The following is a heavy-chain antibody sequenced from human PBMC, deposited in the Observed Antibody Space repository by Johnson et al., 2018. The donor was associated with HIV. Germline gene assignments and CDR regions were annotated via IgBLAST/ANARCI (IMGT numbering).Heavy chain of an antibody. D-gene: IGHD1-1*01. Sequence: VQLVESGGGLVQPGGSLRLSCAASGFTFSSYWMSWVRQAPGKGLEWVANIKQDGSEKYYVDYVKGRITISRDNAKDSLYLQMNSLRAEDTAVYYCAREGTLGAFDIWGQGTMVTVSS. J-gene: IGHJ3*02. CDR1: GFTFSSYW. CDR3: AREGTLGAFDI. V-gene: IGHV3-7*01. CDR2: IKQDGSEK.